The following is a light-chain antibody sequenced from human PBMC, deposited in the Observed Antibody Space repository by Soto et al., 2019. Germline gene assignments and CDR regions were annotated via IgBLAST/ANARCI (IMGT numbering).Light chain of an antibody. Sequence: IQMTQSPSTLSASVGDRVAITCRASQNIRTWLSWYQQKPGKAPNLLIFDASSLHSGVPSRFSGSGSGTEFTLTITSLQPDDFATYYCQHYNPYSGPFGQGTKVDI. CDR1: QNIRTW. CDR3: QHYNPYSGP. V-gene: IGKV1-5*01. CDR2: DAS. J-gene: IGKJ1*01.